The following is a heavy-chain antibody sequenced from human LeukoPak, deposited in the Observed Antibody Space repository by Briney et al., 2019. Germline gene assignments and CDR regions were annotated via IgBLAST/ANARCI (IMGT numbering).Heavy chain of an antibody. CDR3: AKEFYDYVWGSYRPDY. CDR1: GFTFSSYG. D-gene: IGHD3-16*02. Sequence: PXGSLRLSCAASGFTFSSYGMHWVRQAPGKGLEWVAVISYDGSNKYYADSVKGRFTISRDNSKNTLYLQMNSLRAEDTAVYYCAKEFYDYVWGSYRPDYWGQGTLVTVSS. V-gene: IGHV3-30*18. J-gene: IGHJ4*02. CDR2: ISYDGSNK.